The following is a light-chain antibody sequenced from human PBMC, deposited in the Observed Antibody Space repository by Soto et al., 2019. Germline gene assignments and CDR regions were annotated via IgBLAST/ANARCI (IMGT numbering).Light chain of an antibody. CDR1: TSNIGAGFH. J-gene: IGLJ3*02. CDR2: GSN. V-gene: IGLV1-40*01. CDR3: QSYDNSLSAWV. Sequence: QSVPTQPPSVSGAPGQRVTISCTGSTSNIGAGFHVHWYQQFPGAVPKLLIYGSNSRPSGVPDRFSGSKSGTSASLAITGLQAADEADYCCQSYDNSLSAWVFGGGTKLTVL.